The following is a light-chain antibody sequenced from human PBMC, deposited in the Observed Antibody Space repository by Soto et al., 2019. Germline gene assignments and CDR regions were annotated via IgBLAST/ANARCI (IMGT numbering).Light chain of an antibody. CDR1: SSDVGGYNY. CDR3: CSYAGNYTLL. CDR2: DVT. Sequence: QSVLTQPPSASGSPGQSVAISCTGTSSDVGGYNYVSWYQQRPGTAPKVMIYDVTKRPSGVPDRFSGSKSANTASLTISGLQAEDEADYYCCSYAGNYTLLFGGGTKLTVL. J-gene: IGLJ3*02. V-gene: IGLV2-11*01.